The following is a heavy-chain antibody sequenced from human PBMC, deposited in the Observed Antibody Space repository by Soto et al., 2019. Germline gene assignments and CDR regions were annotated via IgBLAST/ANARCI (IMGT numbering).Heavy chain of an antibody. J-gene: IGHJ4*02. CDR1: GYPFRTYD. V-gene: IGHV1-8*01. CDR2: MNPNSGNT. CDR3: AREEAETTGITPFDS. Sequence: QVQLVQSGAGVKKPGASVKLSCKASGYPFRTYDIHWVRQATGQGLEWMGWMNPNSGNTGYAPRFQGRVTMTRATSSTTAFMELSSLTSEDTAVYYCAREEAETTGITPFDSWGQGTLVTVSS. D-gene: IGHD3-3*01.